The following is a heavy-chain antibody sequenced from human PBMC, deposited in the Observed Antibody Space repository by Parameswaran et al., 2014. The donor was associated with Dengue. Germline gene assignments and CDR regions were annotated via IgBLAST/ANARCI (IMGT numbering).Heavy chain of an antibody. V-gene: IGHV5-51*01. CDR3: AGVGDGFMIGSFDI. D-gene: IGHD5-24*01. Sequence: VRQMPGKGLEWMGIIYPGDSDTRYSPSFQGQVTISADKSISTAYLQWSSLKASDTAMYYCAGVGDGFMIGSFDIWGQGTMVTVSS. J-gene: IGHJ3*02. CDR2: IYPGDSDT.